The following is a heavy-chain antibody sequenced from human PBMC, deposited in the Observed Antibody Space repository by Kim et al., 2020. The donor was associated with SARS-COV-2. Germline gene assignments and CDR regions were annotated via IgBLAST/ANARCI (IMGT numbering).Heavy chain of an antibody. D-gene: IGHD4-17*01. J-gene: IGHJ4*02. CDR3: ARDTSYGDYYFDY. V-gene: IGHV3-21*01. Sequence: ADSVKGRFTISGDNAQNSLYLQMNSLRAEDTAVYYCARDTSYGDYYFDYWGQGTLVTVSS.